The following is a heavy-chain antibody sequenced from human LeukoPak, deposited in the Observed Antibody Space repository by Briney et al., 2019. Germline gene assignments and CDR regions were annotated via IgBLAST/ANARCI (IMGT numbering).Heavy chain of an antibody. CDR2: IYYSGST. V-gene: IGHV4-59*01. CDR3: ARAPLTTEGANWFDP. D-gene: IGHD4-11*01. J-gene: IGHJ5*02. Sequence: SETLSLTXTVSGGSISSYYWSWIRQPPGKGLEWIGYIYYSGSTNYNPSLKSRVTISVDTSKNQFSLRLSSVTAADTAVYYCARAPLTTEGANWFDPWGQGTLVTVSS. CDR1: GGSISSYY.